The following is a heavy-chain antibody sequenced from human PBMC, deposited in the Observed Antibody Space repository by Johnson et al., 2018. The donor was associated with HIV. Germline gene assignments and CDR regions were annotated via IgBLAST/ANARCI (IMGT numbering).Heavy chain of an antibody. J-gene: IGHJ3*02. V-gene: IGHV3-74*02. CDR1: GFTFSSYW. Sequence: QLVESGGGLVQPGGSLRLSCAASGFTFSSYWMHWVRQAPGKGLVWVSRINSDGSSTSYADSVKGRFTISRDNAKNTLYLQMNSLRAEDTAVYYCARVFRGGATPAFDIWGQGTMVTVSS. CDR2: INSDGSST. D-gene: IGHD5-12*01. CDR3: ARVFRGGATPAFDI.